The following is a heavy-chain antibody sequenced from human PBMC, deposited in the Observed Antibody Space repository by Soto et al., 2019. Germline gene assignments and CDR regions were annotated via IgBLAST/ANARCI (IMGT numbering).Heavy chain of an antibody. Sequence: QVQLVESGGGVVQPGRSQRLSCAASGFTFSSYGMHWVRQAPGKGLEWVAVISYDGSNEYYADSVKGRFTISRDNSKNTLYLQMSRLRPEDTAVYYCAKDPNSSGWYGYDYYYYMDVWGKGTTVTVSS. CDR2: ISYDGSNE. V-gene: IGHV3-30*18. CDR1: GFTFSSYG. J-gene: IGHJ6*03. D-gene: IGHD6-19*01. CDR3: AKDPNSSGWYGYDYYYYMDV.